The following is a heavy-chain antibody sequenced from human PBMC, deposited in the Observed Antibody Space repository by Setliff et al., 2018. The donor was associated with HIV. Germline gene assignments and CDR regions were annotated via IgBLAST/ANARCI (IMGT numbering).Heavy chain of an antibody. V-gene: IGHV4-34*01. D-gene: IGHD2-2*01. CDR3: ARGPAEWQIVVVPAAHWYFDL. J-gene: IGHJ2*01. CDR1: GGSFSGYY. CDR2: INHSGST. Sequence: SETLSLTCAVYGGSFSGYYWNWIRQSPGKGLEWIGEINHSGSTNYNPSLKSRITISVDTSKEQFSLKLNSVTAADTAVYYCARGPAEWQIVVVPAAHWYFDLWGRGTLVTVSS.